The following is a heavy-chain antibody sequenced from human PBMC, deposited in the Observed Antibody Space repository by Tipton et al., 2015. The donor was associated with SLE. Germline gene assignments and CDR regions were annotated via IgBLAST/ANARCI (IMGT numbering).Heavy chain of an antibody. D-gene: IGHD6-19*01. CDR2: IYTSGST. J-gene: IGHJ4*02. CDR1: GGSIRSYY. CDR3: ARDPSSIAVDATY. Sequence: TLSLTCTVSGGSIRSYYLGCIRQPARKGLAWIGSIYTSGSTNHNPPLKSRVTLSVDTSKNQFSLKLSSVTAAATAVYYCARDPSSIAVDATYWGQGTLVTASS. V-gene: IGHV4-4*07.